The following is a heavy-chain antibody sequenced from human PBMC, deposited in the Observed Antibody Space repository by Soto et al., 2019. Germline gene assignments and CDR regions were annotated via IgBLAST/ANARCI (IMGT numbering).Heavy chain of an antibody. V-gene: IGHV4-39*01. Sequence: LQLQESGPGLVKPSETLSLTCTVSGGSISNSDCFWAWIRQPPGKGLEWVGTISHTGRPRYNPSLKRRITISVDTSKNQFSLMLPSVTAADTAVFYCASQLESTTSFDYWGRGTLVTVSS. J-gene: IGHJ4*02. CDR1: GGSISNSDCF. CDR3: ASQLESTTSFDY. D-gene: IGHD1-1*01. CDR2: ISHTGRP.